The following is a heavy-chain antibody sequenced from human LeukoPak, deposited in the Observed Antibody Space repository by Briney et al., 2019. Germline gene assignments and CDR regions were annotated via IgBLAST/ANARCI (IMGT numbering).Heavy chain of an antibody. D-gene: IGHD6-25*01. CDR1: GYTFTGYY. CDR3: ANSAANFNWFDP. Sequence: ASVKVSCKASGYTFTGYYMHWVRQAPGQGLEWMGIINPSGGSTSYAQKFQGRVTMTRDMSTSTVYMELSSLRSEDTAVYYCANSAANFNWFDPWGQGTLVTVSS. J-gene: IGHJ5*02. CDR2: INPSGGST. V-gene: IGHV1-46*01.